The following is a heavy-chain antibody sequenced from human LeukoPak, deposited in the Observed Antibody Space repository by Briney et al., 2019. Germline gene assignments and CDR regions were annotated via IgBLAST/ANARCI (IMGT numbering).Heavy chain of an antibody. D-gene: IGHD2-2*02. Sequence: ASVKVSCKVSGYTLTELSMHWMRQAPGKGLEWMGGFDPEDGETIYAQKFQGRVTMTEDTSTGTAYMELSSLRSEDTAVYYCAAHCSSTSCYTTDYWGQGTLVTVSS. CDR2: FDPEDGET. V-gene: IGHV1-24*01. CDR1: GYTLTELS. J-gene: IGHJ4*02. CDR3: AAHCSSTSCYTTDY.